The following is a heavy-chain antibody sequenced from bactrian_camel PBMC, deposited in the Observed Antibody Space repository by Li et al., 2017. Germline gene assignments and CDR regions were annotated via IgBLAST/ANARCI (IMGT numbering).Heavy chain of an antibody. CDR2: KLSGRGTT. CDR1: GFTFSSYD. D-gene: IGHD6*01. V-gene: IGHV3S40*01. Sequence: VQLVESGGGVVQPGGSLRLSCAASGFTFSSYDMSWFRQAPGKGLEWVSTKLSGRGTTFYADSVKGRFTISGDNAKNTVYLQMNSLKPEDTAVYYCATGGDGSRPWNEYNYWGQGTQVTVS. J-gene: IGHJ4*01. CDR3: ATGGDGSRPWNEYNY.